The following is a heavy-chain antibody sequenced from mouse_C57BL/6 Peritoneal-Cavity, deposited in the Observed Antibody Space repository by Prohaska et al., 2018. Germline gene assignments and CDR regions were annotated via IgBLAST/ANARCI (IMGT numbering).Heavy chain of an antibody. CDR1: GYAFSSSW. CDR3: ARGEGAWFAY. Sequence: PGASVKISCKASGYAFSSSWMNWVKQRPGKGLEWIGRIDPGDGDTNYNGKFKGKATLTADKSSSTAYMQLSSLTSEDSAVYFCARGEGAWFAYWGQGTLVTVSA. V-gene: IGHV1-82*01. CDR2: IDPGDGDT. J-gene: IGHJ3*01.